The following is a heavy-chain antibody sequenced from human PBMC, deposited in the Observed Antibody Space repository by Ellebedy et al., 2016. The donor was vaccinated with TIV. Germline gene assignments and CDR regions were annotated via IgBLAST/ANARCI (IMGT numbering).Heavy chain of an antibody. CDR1: GGSISSSSYY. CDR3: ARQGQFDY. CDR2: IYYSGST. V-gene: IGHV4-39*01. J-gene: IGHJ4*02. Sequence: SETLSLXXTVSGGSISSSSYYWGWIRQPPGKGLEWIGSIYYSGSTYYNPSLKSRVTISVDTSKNQFSLKLSSVTAADTAVYYCARQGQFDYWGQGTLVTVSS.